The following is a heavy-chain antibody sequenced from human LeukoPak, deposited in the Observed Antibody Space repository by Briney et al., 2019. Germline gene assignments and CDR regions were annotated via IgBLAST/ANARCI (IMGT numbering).Heavy chain of an antibody. Sequence: SETLSLTCAVYGGSFSGYYWSWIRQPPGKGLEWIGEINHSGSTNYNPSLKSRVTMSVDTSKNQFSLKLSSVTAADTAVYYCARDQEGDYRAGGYYYYMDVWGKGTTVTTSS. CDR2: INHSGST. V-gene: IGHV4-34*01. D-gene: IGHD3-16*01. J-gene: IGHJ6*03. CDR3: ARDQEGDYRAGGYYYYMDV. CDR1: GGSFSGYY.